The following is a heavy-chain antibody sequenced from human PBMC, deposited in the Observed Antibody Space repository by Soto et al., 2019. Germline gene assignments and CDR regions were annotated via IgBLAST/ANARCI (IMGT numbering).Heavy chain of an antibody. CDR2: INHSGST. D-gene: IGHD2-15*01. CDR1: GGSFSGYY. J-gene: IGHJ5*02. V-gene: IGHV4-34*01. CDR3: ARRKHIVVVVAASTSWFDP. Sequence: QVQLQQWGAGLLKPSETLSLTCAVYGGSFSGYYWSWIRQPPGKGLEWIGEINHSGSTNYNPSLKSRVTISVDTSKNQFSLKLSSVTAADTAVYYCARRKHIVVVVAASTSWFDPWGQGTLVTVSS.